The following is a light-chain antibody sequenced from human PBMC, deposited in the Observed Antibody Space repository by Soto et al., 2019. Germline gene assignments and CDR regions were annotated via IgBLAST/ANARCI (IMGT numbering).Light chain of an antibody. Sequence: QSVLTQPPSASATPGQRVTISCSGSSSNIGVNTVNWYQQFPGTAPKLLIYNNNQRPSAGPDRFSGSKSGTSASLAISGLQSEDEADYYCAAWDDSRNGQVVFGGGTKVTVL. V-gene: IGLV1-44*01. CDR3: AAWDDSRNGQVV. J-gene: IGLJ2*01. CDR1: SSNIGVNT. CDR2: NNN.